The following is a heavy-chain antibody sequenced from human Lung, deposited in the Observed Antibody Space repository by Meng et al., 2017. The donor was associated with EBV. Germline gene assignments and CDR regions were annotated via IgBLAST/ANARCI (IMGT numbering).Heavy chain of an antibody. V-gene: IGHV4-59*12. CDR1: GVSISSYY. Sequence: QLTPHESGPGLGKPSETLSLTCTVSGVSISSYYWSWIRQPPGKGLEWIGQINYSGITNYNPSLKSRVTISVDTSKNQFSLSLNSVTAADTAVYYCARGGTSSAPFDYWGQGTLVTVSS. CDR2: INYSGIT. J-gene: IGHJ4*02. CDR3: ARGGTSSAPFDY. D-gene: IGHD2-2*01.